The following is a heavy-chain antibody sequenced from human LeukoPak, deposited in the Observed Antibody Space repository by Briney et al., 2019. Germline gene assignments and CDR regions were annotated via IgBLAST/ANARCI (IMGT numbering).Heavy chain of an antibody. CDR3: ARDGYDFWSGYPTTVDF. V-gene: IGHV3-48*01. Sequence: GSLRLSCAASGFTFSTYAMNWVRQAPGKGLEWVSYISSSSNTIYYADSVQGRFTISRDNANNSLYLQMNSLRAEDTAVYYCARDGYDFWSGYPTTVDFWGQGTLVTVSS. CDR1: GFTFSTYA. CDR2: ISSSSNTI. J-gene: IGHJ4*02. D-gene: IGHD3-3*01.